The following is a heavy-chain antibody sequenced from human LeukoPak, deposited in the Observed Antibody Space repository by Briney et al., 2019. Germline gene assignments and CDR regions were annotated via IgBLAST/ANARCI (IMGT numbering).Heavy chain of an antibody. CDR2: INTNTGNP. CDR3: ARGQLHKWGQQLPQGY. CDR1: GYTFTSYA. D-gene: IGHD6-13*01. V-gene: IGHV7-4-1*02. Sequence: ASVKVSCKASGYTFTSYAMNWVRQAPGQGLEWMGRINTNTGNPTYAQGFTGRFVFSLDTSVSTAYLQISSLKAEDTAVYYCARGQLHKWGQQLPQGYWGQGTLVTVSS. J-gene: IGHJ4*02.